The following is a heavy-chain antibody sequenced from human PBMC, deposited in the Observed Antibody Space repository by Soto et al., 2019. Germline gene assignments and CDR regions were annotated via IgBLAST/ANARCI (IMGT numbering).Heavy chain of an antibody. V-gene: IGHV3-30-3*01. J-gene: IGHJ6*02. CDR2: TSFDGNRK. CDR3: VREGGVPAAIGHYYYGMDV. Sequence: GGSLRLSCAASGLTFDKFDMHWVRQAPGKGLQWVAVTSFDGNRKYYAASVKGRFTISRDNSNNTLHLQMNNLRDDDSAVYYCVREGGVPAAIGHYYYGMDVWGQGTAVTVSS. CDR1: GLTFDKFD. D-gene: IGHD2-2*02.